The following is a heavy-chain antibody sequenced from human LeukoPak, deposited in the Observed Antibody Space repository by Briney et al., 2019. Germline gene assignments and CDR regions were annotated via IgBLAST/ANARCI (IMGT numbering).Heavy chain of an antibody. CDR2: ISSSSSYI. CDR1: GFTFSSYS. D-gene: IGHD1-26*01. CDR3: ASSRRELPRGHFDY. J-gene: IGHJ4*02. Sequence: SGGSLRLSCAASGFTFSSYSMNWVRQAPGKGLEWVSSISSSSSYIYYADSVKGRFTISRDNAKNSLYLQMNSLRAEDTAVYYCASSRRELPRGHFDYWGQGTLVTVSS. V-gene: IGHV3-21*01.